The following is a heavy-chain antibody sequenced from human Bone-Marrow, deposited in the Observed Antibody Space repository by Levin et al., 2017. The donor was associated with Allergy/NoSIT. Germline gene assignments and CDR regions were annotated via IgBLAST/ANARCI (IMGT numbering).Heavy chain of an antibody. CDR2: ISSSSSYI. Sequence: PGGSLRLSCAASGFTFSSYSMNWVRQAPGKGLEWVSSISSSSSYIYYADSVKGRFTISRDNAKNSLYLQMNSLRAEDTAVYYCARVPNYCSGGSGYAFDIWGQGTMVTVSS. D-gene: IGHD2-15*01. CDR3: ARVPNYCSGGSGYAFDI. CDR1: GFTFSSYS. V-gene: IGHV3-21*01. J-gene: IGHJ3*02.